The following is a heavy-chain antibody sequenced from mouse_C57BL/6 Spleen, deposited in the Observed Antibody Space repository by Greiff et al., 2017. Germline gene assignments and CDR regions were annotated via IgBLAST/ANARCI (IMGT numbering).Heavy chain of an antibody. J-gene: IGHJ1*03. V-gene: IGHV5-12*01. Sequence: DVKLVESGGGLVQPGGSLKLSCAASGFTFSDYYMYWVRQTPEKRLEWVAYISNGGGSTYYPDTVKGRFTISRDNAKNTLYLQMSRLKSEDTAMYYCARQGGYYENWYFDVWGTGTTVTVSS. CDR2: ISNGGGST. CDR1: GFTFSDYY. CDR3: ARQGGYYENWYFDV. D-gene: IGHD2-3*01.